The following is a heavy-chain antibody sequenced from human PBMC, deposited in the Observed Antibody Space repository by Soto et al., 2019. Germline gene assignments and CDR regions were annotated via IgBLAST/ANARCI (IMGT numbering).Heavy chain of an antibody. V-gene: IGHV3-30*18. CDR3: AKVLPNYYSSGYCDY. CDR1: GFTFSSYG. CDR2: ISYDGSNK. D-gene: IGHD3-22*01. Sequence: QVQLVESGGGVVQPGRSLRLSCAAYGFTFSSYGMHWVRQAPGKGLEWVAVISYDGSNKYYADSVKGRFTISRDNSKNTLYLQMNSLRAEDTAVYYCAKVLPNYYSSGYCDYWGQGTLVTVSS. J-gene: IGHJ4*02.